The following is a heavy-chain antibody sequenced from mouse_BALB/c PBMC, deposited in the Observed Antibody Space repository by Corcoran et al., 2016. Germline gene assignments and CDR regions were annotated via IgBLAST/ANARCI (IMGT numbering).Heavy chain of an antibody. CDR2: ISYDGSN. J-gene: IGHJ3*01. Sequence: DVQLQESGPGLVKPSQSLSLTCSVTGYSITSGYYWNWIRQFQGNKLEWMGYISYDGSNNYNPSLKNRISITRDTSKNQFFLKLNSVTTEDTATYYCARSIHYYGPFAYWGQGTLVTVSA. CDR1: GYSITSGYY. V-gene: IGHV3-6*02. D-gene: IGHD1-2*01. CDR3: ARSIHYYGPFAY.